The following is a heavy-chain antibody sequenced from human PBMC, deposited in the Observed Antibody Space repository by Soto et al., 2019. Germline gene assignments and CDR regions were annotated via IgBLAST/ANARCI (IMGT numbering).Heavy chain of an antibody. J-gene: IGHJ4*02. Sequence: QVQLVQSGAEVKKPGASVKVSCKASGYTFTSYDINWVRQATVQVLEWMGWMNPNSGNTGYAQKFQGRVTMTRNTSISTAYMERSSLRSEDTAVYYCARYLRGRGYSDYWGQGTLVTVSS. CDR1: GYTFTSYD. D-gene: IGHD3-22*01. CDR2: MNPNSGNT. CDR3: ARYLRGRGYSDY. V-gene: IGHV1-8*01.